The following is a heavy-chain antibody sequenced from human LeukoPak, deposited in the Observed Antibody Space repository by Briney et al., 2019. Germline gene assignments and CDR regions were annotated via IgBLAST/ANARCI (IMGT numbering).Heavy chain of an antibody. Sequence: PSETLSLTCAVYGGSFSGYYWSWIRQPPGKGLEWIGEINHSGSTNYNPSLKSRVTISVDTSKNQFSLKLSSVTAADTAVYYCARGLDDFWSGYYPSYYYYGMDVWGQGTTVTVSS. CDR1: GGSFSGYY. D-gene: IGHD3-3*01. CDR3: ARGLDDFWSGYYPSYYYYGMDV. J-gene: IGHJ6*02. V-gene: IGHV4-34*01. CDR2: INHSGST.